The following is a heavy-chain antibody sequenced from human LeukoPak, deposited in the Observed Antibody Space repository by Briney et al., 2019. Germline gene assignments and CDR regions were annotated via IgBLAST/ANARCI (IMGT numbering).Heavy chain of an antibody. CDR3: AGASGGNRPFDY. CDR2: IGSANSYI. D-gene: IGHD1-14*01. CDR1: GFTFSSYS. V-gene: IGHV3-21*01. Sequence: GGSLRLSCAASGFTFSSYSMNWVRQAPGKGLEWVSSIGSANSYIYYADSLKGRFTISRDNAKNSLYLQMNSLRAEDTAVYYCAGASGGNRPFDYWGQGTLVTVSS. J-gene: IGHJ4*02.